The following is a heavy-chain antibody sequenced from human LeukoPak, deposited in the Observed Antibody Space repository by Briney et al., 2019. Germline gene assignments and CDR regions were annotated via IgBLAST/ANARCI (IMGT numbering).Heavy chain of an antibody. CDR1: GGSISSGSYY. Sequence: PSETLSLTCTVSGGSISSGSYYWSWIRQPAGTGLEWIGHIYTSGSTNYNPSLKSRVTISVDTSKNQFSLKLSSVAAADTAVYYCARRPVAGRGQATFDYWGQGTLVTVSS. D-gene: IGHD6-19*01. V-gene: IGHV4-61*09. CDR2: IYTSGST. CDR3: ARRPVAGRGQATFDY. J-gene: IGHJ4*02.